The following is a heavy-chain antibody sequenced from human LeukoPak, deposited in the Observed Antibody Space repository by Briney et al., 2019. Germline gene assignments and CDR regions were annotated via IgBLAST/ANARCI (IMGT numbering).Heavy chain of an antibody. D-gene: IGHD3-3*01. Sequence: ASVKVSCKVSGYTLTELSMHWVRQAPGKGLEWMGGFDPEDGETIYAHKFQGRVTMTEDTSTDTAYMELSSLRSEDTAVYYCATRRFLKWSFDYWGQGTLVTVSS. V-gene: IGHV1-24*01. CDR2: FDPEDGET. CDR1: GYTLTELS. CDR3: ATRRFLKWSFDY. J-gene: IGHJ4*02.